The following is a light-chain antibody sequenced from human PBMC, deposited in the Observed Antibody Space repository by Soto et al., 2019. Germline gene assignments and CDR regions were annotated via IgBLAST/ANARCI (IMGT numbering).Light chain of an antibody. Sequence: DIVMTQSPDSLAVSLGERATINCKSRQSVLYSSNNKNYLAWYQQKPGQPPKLLIYWASTRESGVPDRFSGSEYGTDFSLTMSGLQTEDVAVFCCQQYYNTPVTFGGGTKVQIE. V-gene: IGKV4-1*01. CDR2: WAS. J-gene: IGKJ4*01. CDR3: QQYYNTPVT. CDR1: QSVLYSSNNKNY.